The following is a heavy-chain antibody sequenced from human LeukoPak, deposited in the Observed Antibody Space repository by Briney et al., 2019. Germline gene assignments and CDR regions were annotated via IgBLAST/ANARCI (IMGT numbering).Heavy chain of an antibody. CDR3: AGDRRSTSKQQRHHYGMDV. CDR1: GFTFSSYG. Sequence: PGGSLRLSCAASGFTFSSYGMHWVRQAPGKGLEWVAVIWYDGSNKYYADSVKGRFTISRDNSKNTLYLQMNSLRAEDTAVYYCAGDRRSTSKQQRHHYGMDVWGKGTTVTVSS. CDR2: IWYDGSNK. D-gene: IGHD6-13*01. V-gene: IGHV3-33*01. J-gene: IGHJ6*04.